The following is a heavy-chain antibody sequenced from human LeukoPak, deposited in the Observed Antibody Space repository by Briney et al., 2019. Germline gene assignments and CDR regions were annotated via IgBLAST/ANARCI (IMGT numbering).Heavy chain of an antibody. J-gene: IGHJ4*02. CDR1: GFTFSKYA. CDR3: AKVLYSGYYDSGGYYYYFDY. CDR2: ISGSGDST. D-gene: IGHD3-22*01. V-gene: IGHV3-23*01. Sequence: PGGSLRLSCAASGFTFSKYAMTWVRQAPGKGLEWVSGISGSGDSTYYADSVRGRFTISRDNSKNTLFLQMNSLRADDTAVHYCAKVLYSGYYDSGGYYYYFDYWGQGTLVTVSS.